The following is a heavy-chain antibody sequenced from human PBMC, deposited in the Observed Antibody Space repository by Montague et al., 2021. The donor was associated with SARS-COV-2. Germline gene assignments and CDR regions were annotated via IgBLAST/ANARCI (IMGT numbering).Heavy chain of an antibody. CDR2: IYYSGST. CDR1: GGSISSSSYY. V-gene: IGHV4-39*01. CDR3: ASLLLYRSSTSCYEAGFDP. J-gene: IGHJ5*02. Sequence: SETLSLTCTVSGGSISSSSYYWGWIRQPPGKGLEWIVSIYYSGSTYYNPSLKSRVTISVDTSKNQFSLKLSSVTAADTAVYYCASLLLYRSSTSCYEAGFDPWGQGTMVTVSS. D-gene: IGHD2-2*01.